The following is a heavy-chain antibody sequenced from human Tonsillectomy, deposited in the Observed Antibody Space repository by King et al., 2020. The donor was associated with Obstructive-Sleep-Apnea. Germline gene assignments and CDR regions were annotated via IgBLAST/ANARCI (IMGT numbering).Heavy chain of an antibody. CDR2: INPSGGST. Sequence: QLVQSGAEVKKPGASVKVFCKASGYTFTSYYMHWVRQAPGQGLEWMGIINPSGGSTSYAQKFQGRVTMTRGTSTSTVYMELGSLRSEDTAVYYCASTKGYCSGGSCYYFDYWGQGTLVTVSS. CDR1: GYTFTSYY. D-gene: IGHD2-15*01. CDR3: ASTKGYCSGGSCYYFDY. J-gene: IGHJ4*02. V-gene: IGHV1-46*03.